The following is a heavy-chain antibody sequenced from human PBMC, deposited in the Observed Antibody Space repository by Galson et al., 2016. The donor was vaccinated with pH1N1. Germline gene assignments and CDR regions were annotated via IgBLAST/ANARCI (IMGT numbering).Heavy chain of an antibody. CDR1: GVFISSHY. V-gene: IGHV4-4*07. Sequence: LSLTCSVSGVFISSHYWSWVRQPAGKGLEWIGRLYKSGGPKYNPSLKSRVTMSGDTSKNQFSLKLKSVTSADTAVYYCVRADIVVGEGWHHGMDAWGHGTTVTVSS. CDR3: VRADIVVGEGWHHGMDA. J-gene: IGHJ6*02. D-gene: IGHD2-2*01. CDR2: LYKSGGP.